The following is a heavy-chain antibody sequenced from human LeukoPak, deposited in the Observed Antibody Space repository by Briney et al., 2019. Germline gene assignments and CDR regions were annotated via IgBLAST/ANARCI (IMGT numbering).Heavy chain of an antibody. CDR1: GFTFSNYG. CDR3: ATAPRGGDYEDY. CDR2: IWYEGSNK. Sequence: GRSLRLSCAASGFTFSNYGMHWVRQAPGKGLEWVAVIWYEGSNKYYADSVKGRFTISRENSKNTLYMQMNSLRVEDTAVYYCATAPRGGDYEDYWGQGTLVTVSS. V-gene: IGHV3-33*01. J-gene: IGHJ4*02. D-gene: IGHD4-17*01.